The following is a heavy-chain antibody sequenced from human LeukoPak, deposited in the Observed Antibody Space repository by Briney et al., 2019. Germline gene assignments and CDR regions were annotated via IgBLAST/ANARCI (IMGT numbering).Heavy chain of an antibody. V-gene: IGHV5-51*01. D-gene: IGHD1-26*01. CDR3: ARLEGATPVDY. Sequence: GGSLRLSCKGSGYSFTSYWIGWVRQMPGKGLEWMGIVYPGDSDTRYSPSFQGQVTISADKSISTAYLQWSSLKASDTAMYYCARLEGATPVDYWGQGTLVTVSS. J-gene: IGHJ4*02. CDR2: VYPGDSDT. CDR1: GYSFTSYW.